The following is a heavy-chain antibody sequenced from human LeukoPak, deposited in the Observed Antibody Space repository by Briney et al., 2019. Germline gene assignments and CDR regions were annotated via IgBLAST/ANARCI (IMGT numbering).Heavy chain of an antibody. D-gene: IGHD3-3*01. Sequence: SETLSLTCAVSGGSISSGGYSWSWIRQPPGKGLEWIGYIYYSGSTYYNPSLKSRVTISVDTSKNQFSLKLSSVTAADTAVYYCAAFGVVTPYYYYGMDVWGQGTTVTVSS. J-gene: IGHJ6*02. CDR2: IYYSGST. CDR1: GGSISSGGYS. V-gene: IGHV4-30-2*05. CDR3: AAFGVVTPYYYYGMDV.